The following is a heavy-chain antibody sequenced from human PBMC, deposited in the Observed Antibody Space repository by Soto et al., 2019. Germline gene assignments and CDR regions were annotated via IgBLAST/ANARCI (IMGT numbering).Heavy chain of an antibody. CDR2: IYYSGST. D-gene: IGHD6-19*01. V-gene: IGHV4-61*01. CDR3: ARVAPRGSSGWQRDYGGHSDYYYYYYGMDV. CDR1: GGSVSSGSYY. Sequence: PSETLSLTCTVSGGSVSSGSYYWGWIRQPPGKGLEWIGYIYYSGSTNYNPSLKSRVTISVDTSKNQFSLKLSSVTAADTAVYYCARVAPRGSSGWQRDYGGHSDYYYYYYGMDVWGQGTTVTVSS. J-gene: IGHJ6*02.